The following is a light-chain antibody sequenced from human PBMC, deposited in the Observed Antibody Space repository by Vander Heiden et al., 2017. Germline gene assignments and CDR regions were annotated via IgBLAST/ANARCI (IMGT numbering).Light chain of an antibody. V-gene: IGLV2-11*01. CDR3: CSYADTSTM. Sequence: QSALTQPRSVSGSPGQSVTISCTGSRTDVGTFDFVSWYQQHPGKAPKLVIYDVYKRPSGGPDRFSGSKSVNTASLTISGLQAEDEADYYCCSYADTSTMFGGGTKLSVL. CDR1: RTDVGTFDF. J-gene: IGLJ3*02. CDR2: DVY.